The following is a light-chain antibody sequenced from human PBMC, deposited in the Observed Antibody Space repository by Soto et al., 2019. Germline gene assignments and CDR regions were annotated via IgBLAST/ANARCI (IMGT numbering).Light chain of an antibody. Sequence: EIVLTQSLGTLSLSPGERASLSCRASQSVDSRYLAWYQQKPGQAPRLLIYGASSRATGIPNRCSGSGSGTDFSLTISRLEPEDFAVYYCQHYDSLPTFGQGTKVEVK. CDR3: QHYDSLPT. CDR2: GAS. J-gene: IGKJ1*01. V-gene: IGKV3-20*01. CDR1: QSVDSRY.